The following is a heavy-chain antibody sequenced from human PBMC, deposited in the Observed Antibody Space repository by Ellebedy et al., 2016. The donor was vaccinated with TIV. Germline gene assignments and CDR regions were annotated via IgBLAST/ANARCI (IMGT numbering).Heavy chain of an antibody. CDR3: AKDLLGVYDFWSGYPIHPDDV. V-gene: IGHV3-23*01. CDR1: GFTFSSYA. D-gene: IGHD3-3*01. J-gene: IGHJ6*04. CDR2: ISGSGGST. Sequence: GESLKISCAASGFTFSSYAMSWVRQAPGKGLEWVSAISGSGGSTYYADSVKGRFTISRDNSKNTLYLQMNSLRAEDTAVYYCAKDLLGVYDFWSGYPIHPDDVWGKGTTVTVSS.